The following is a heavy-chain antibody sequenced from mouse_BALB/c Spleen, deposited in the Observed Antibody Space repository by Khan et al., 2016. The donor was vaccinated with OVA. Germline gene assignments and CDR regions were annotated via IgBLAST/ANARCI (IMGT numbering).Heavy chain of an antibody. CDR2: IYPGTTDT. J-gene: IGHJ3*01. CDR3: TRRNWDGAWFAY. V-gene: IGHV1-5*01. CDR1: GYTFTSYW. D-gene: IGHD4-1*01. Sequence: VQLQQSGTVLARPGASVKMSCKASGYTFTSYWMHWVKQRPGQGLEWIGDIYPGTTDTNYNQKFKGKAKLTAVTSTSTAYMELSSLTNEDSAVYYCTRRNWDGAWFAYWGQGTLVTVSA.